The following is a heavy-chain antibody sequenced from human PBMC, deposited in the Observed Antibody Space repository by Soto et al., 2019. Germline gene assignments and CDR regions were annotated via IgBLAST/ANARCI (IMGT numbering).Heavy chain of an antibody. Sequence: QVQLQQWGAGLLKPSETLSLTCAVYGGSFSGYYWSWIRQPPGKGLEWIGEINHSGSTNYNPSLKSRVTISVDTSKNQFSLKLSSVTAADTAVYYCARGSIQLWLRSGGGPFDYWGQGTLVTVSS. D-gene: IGHD5-18*01. CDR1: GGSFSGYY. V-gene: IGHV4-34*01. J-gene: IGHJ4*02. CDR2: INHSGST. CDR3: ARGSIQLWLRSGGGPFDY.